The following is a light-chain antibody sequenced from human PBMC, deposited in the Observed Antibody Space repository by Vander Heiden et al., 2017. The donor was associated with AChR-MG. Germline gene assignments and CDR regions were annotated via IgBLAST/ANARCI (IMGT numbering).Light chain of an antibody. CDR3: AAWDDSLNGVA. J-gene: IGLJ2*01. Sequence: GQRVTISCSGSSSNIGSYTVNWYQHLPGTAPKLLIYTTDQRPSGVPDRFSGSKSGTSASLAISGLQSEDEADYYCAAWDDSLNGVAFGGGTKLTVL. CDR2: TTD. CDR1: SSNIGSYT. V-gene: IGLV1-44*01.